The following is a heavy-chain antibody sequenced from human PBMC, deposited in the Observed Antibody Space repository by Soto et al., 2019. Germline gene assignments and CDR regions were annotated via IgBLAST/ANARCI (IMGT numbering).Heavy chain of an antibody. J-gene: IGHJ4*02. Sequence: LRLSCAASGFTFNNFGMRWVRQAPGKGLEWVAAMWSNGIRKSYTDSVKGRITISRDSSKNMLYLELNTLTVEDAALYFCARGKGSRNSGDSFDYWGPGTLVTVSS. V-gene: IGHV3-33*01. CDR1: GFTFNNFG. CDR3: ARGKGSRNSGDSFDY. CDR2: MWSNGIRK. D-gene: IGHD6-19*01.